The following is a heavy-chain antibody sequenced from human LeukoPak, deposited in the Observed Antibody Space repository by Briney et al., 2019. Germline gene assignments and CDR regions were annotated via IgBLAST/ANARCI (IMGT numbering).Heavy chain of an antibody. CDR2: IYSGGST. J-gene: IGHJ4*02. Sequence: PGGSVRLSCPASGFTVSSNYMSWVRQAPGKGLEWVSVIYSGGSTYYADSVKGRFTISRDNSKNTLYLQMNSLRAEDTAVYYCAKDGGGSGWYYFDYWGQGTLVTVSS. CDR3: AKDGGGSGWYYFDY. D-gene: IGHD6-19*01. V-gene: IGHV3-66*01. CDR1: GFTVSSNY.